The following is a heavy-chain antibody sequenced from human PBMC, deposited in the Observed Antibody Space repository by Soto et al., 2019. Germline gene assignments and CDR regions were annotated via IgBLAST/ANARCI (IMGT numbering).Heavy chain of an antibody. Sequence: HVQLVQSEAEVKKPGASVQVSCKASGYSFTNYSMHWVRQVPGQGPEWMGKINPTSGSTSYAQKFKDKVTLTRDMSSNTLYIQLSSLTSEDTAVYYCAKDGIQLWPRYYFDFWAQGTLVIVSS. CDR3: AKDGIQLWPRYYFDF. J-gene: IGHJ4*02. CDR2: INPTSGST. CDR1: GYSFTNYS. V-gene: IGHV1-46*01. D-gene: IGHD5-18*01.